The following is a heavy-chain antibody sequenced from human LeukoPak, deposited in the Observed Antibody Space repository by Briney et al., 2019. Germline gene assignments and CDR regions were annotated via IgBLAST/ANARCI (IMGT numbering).Heavy chain of an antibody. J-gene: IGHJ4*02. D-gene: IGHD3-3*01. CDR2: INHSGST. V-gene: IGHV4-34*01. Sequence: SETLSLTCAVSGYSISSGYYWSWIRQPPGKGLEWIGEINHSGSTNYNPSLKSRVTISVDTSKNQFSLKLSSVTAADTAVYYCARGKGAYDFWSGYYKRRYYFDYWGQGTLVTVSS. CDR1: GYSISSGYY. CDR3: ARGKGAYDFWSGYYKRRYYFDY.